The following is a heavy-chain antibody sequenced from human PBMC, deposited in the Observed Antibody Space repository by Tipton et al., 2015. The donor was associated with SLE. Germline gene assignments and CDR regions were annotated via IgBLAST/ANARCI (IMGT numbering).Heavy chain of an antibody. D-gene: IGHD6-13*01. CDR1: GGSISSGSYC. J-gene: IGHJ5*02. CDR3: ARESAAAGTRWFDP. V-gene: IGHV4-61*02. Sequence: TLSLTCTVSGGSISSGSYCWSWIRRPAGKGLEWIGRIYTSGSTNYNPSLKSRVTISVDTSKNQFSLKLSSVTAADTAVYYCARESAAAGTRWFDPWGQGTLVTVSS. CDR2: IYTSGST.